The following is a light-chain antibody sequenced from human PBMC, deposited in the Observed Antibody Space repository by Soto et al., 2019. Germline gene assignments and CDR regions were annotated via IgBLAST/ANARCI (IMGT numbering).Light chain of an antibody. CDR2: AAS. J-gene: IGKJ2*01. CDR1: QSISDY. V-gene: IGKV1-39*01. Sequence: DIQMTHSPSSLSASVGDRVTITCRASQSISDYLNWFQQKPGKAPNLLIYAASSLQSGVPSRFSGSGSGTDFTPTISSLQPEDFATYYCQQSYDTPYTFGQGTKLEIK. CDR3: QQSYDTPYT.